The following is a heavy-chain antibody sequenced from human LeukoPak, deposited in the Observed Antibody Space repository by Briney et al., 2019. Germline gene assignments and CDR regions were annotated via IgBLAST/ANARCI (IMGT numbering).Heavy chain of an antibody. J-gene: IGHJ4*02. CDR2: INTDGSST. Sequence: SGGSLRLSCAASGFTFSSYWMHWVRQAPGKGLVWVSRINTDGSSTSYADSVKGRFTISRDNAKNTLYLQMNSLRAEDTAVYYCARTARGLYFDYWGQGTLVTVSS. CDR1: GFTFSSYW. D-gene: IGHD3-10*01. CDR3: ARTARGLYFDY. V-gene: IGHV3-74*01.